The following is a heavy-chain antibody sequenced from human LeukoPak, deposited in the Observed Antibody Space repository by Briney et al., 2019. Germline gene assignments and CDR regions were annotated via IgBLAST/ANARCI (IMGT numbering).Heavy chain of an antibody. CDR2: IGTSGNTI. V-gene: IGHV3-11*04. Sequence: PGGSLRLSCAASGFTSSDYYMTWIRQAPGKGLEWVSYIGTSGNTIYYADSVKGRFTISRDNAKNSLYLQMNSLRAEDTAVYYCARTTLKPWIQLTEMDYWGQGTLVTVSS. CDR1: GFTSSDYY. CDR3: ARTTLKPWIQLTEMDY. D-gene: IGHD5-18*01. J-gene: IGHJ4*02.